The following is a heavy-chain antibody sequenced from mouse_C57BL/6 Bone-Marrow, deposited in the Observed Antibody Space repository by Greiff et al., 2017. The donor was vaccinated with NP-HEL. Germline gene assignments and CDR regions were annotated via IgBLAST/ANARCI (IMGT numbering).Heavy chain of an antibody. V-gene: IGHV1-82*01. Sequence: QVQLQQSGPELVKPGASVKISCKASGYAFSSSWMNWVKQRPGKGLEWIGRIYPGDGDTNYNGKFKGKATLTADKSSSTAYMQLSSLTSEDSAVYFCAREDYDYEGLFAYWGQGTLVTVSA. CDR1: GYAFSSSW. J-gene: IGHJ3*01. CDR2: IYPGDGDT. D-gene: IGHD2-4*01. CDR3: AREDYDYEGLFAY.